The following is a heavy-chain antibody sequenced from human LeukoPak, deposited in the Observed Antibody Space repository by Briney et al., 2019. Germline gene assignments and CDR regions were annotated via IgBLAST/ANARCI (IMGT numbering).Heavy chain of an antibody. V-gene: IGHV4-34*01. CDR2: IHHDGRT. D-gene: IGHD4-17*01. Sequence: SETLSLTCAVSGGSLTGYYWSWIRQSPGKGLEWMGDIHHDGRTKYKSSFKSRVPIFLDSSKNEVSLRLSPVTPADTALYFCARDAGPQDYGETVNAYDLWGQGTMVTVAP. CDR1: GGSLTGYY. J-gene: IGHJ3*01. CDR3: ARDAGPQDYGETVNAYDL.